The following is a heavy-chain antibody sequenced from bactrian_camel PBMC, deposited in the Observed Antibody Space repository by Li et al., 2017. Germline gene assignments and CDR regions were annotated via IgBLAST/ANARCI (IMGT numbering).Heavy chain of an antibody. CDR1: RGLNDPDAE. CDR2: IGSSGST. CDR3: ARSRWIVTMMCSTSASTGTQRILVS. J-gene: IGHJ6*01. D-gene: IGHD4*01. V-gene: IGHV3S55*01. Sequence: QVQLVESGGGSVQIGGSLTLACAASRGLNDPDAEWGWFRQAPGKEREGIAIIGSSGSTGYADSVKGRFTISRDNAMNTLYLQMDSLKPEDSAMYYCARSRWIVTMMCSTSASTGTQRILVSGPRGPRSPSP.